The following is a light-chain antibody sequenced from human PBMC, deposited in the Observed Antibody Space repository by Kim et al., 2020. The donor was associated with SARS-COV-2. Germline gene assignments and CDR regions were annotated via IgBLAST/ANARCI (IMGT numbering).Light chain of an antibody. CDR1: SSNIRNNY. CDR3: AVWDDNLSGQV. J-gene: IGLJ3*02. CDR2: RSD. V-gene: IGLV1-47*01. Sequence: ELTQPPSASGTPGQRVTISCSGSSSNIRNNYVYWYQQLSGTAPKVLIYRSDQRPSGVPDRFSGSKSGTSASLAISGLRPEDEADYYCAVWDDNLSGQVFGGGTQLTVL.